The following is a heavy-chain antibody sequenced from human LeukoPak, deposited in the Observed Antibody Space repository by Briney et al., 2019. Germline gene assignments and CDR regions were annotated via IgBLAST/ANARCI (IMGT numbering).Heavy chain of an antibody. CDR3: VKSVISAGQFDY. Sequence: GGSLSLSCAASGFTFSSYGMHWVRQAPGKGLEWVAVVSYDGSSKYYADSVKGRFTISRDNSENTLDLQVNSLRVEDTAVYYCVKSVISAGQFDYWGQGTLVTVSS. CDR1: GFTFSSYG. V-gene: IGHV3-30*18. J-gene: IGHJ4*02. CDR2: VSYDGSSK. D-gene: IGHD6-13*01.